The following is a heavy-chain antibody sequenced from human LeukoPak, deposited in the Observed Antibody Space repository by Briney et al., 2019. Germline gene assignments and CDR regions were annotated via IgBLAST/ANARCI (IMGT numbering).Heavy chain of an antibody. CDR1: GFTFSSYA. CDR3: AKSMVLELPFYFNY. J-gene: IGHJ4*02. V-gene: IGHV3-23*01. CDR2: ISGSGGST. Sequence: QAGGSLRLSCAASGFTFSSYAMSWVRRAPGKGLEWVSAISGSGGSTYYADSVKGRFTISRDNSKNTLYLQMNSLRAEGTAVYYCAKSMVLELPFYFNYWGQGTLVTVSS. D-gene: IGHD1-7*01.